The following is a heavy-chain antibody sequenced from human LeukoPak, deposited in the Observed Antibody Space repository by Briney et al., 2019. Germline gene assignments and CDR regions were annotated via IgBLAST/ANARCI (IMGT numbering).Heavy chain of an antibody. D-gene: IGHD2-15*01. CDR2: INPNSGGT. Sequence: ASVKVSCKASGGTFSSYAISWVRQAPGQGLEWMGWINPNSGGTSYAQKFQGRVTMTRDTSISTAYMELSRLRSDDTAVYYCARDRGVDYCSGGSCSHYYYYMDVWGKGTTVTISS. CDR3: ARDRGVDYCSGGSCSHYYYYMDV. V-gene: IGHV1-2*02. J-gene: IGHJ6*03. CDR1: GGTFSSYA.